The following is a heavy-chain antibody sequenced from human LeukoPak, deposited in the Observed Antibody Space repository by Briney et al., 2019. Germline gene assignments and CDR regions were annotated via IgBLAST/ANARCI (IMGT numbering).Heavy chain of an antibody. Sequence: GESLKISCKGSGYSFTTSWIGWVRQMPGKGLEWMGIIYPGDSDTRDSPSFQGQTTISADKSISTAYLQWSSLQDSDTAMYYCARRGGFGELDYWGQGTLVTVSS. V-gene: IGHV5-51*01. CDR3: ARRGGFGELDY. D-gene: IGHD3-10*01. CDR1: GYSFTTSW. CDR2: IYPGDSDT. J-gene: IGHJ4*02.